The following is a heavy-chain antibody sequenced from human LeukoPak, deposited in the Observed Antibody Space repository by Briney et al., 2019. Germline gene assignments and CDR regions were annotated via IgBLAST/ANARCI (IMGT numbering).Heavy chain of an antibody. CDR3: AKDSLYGDYTTYFDY. Sequence: PGGSLRLSCAASGFTFSSYGMHWVRQAPGKGLVWVAVISYDGSNKYYADSVKGRFTISRDNSKNTLYLQMNSLRAEDTAVYYCAKDSLYGDYTTYFDYWGQGTLVTVSS. J-gene: IGHJ4*02. V-gene: IGHV3-30*18. CDR2: ISYDGSNK. D-gene: IGHD4-17*01. CDR1: GFTFSSYG.